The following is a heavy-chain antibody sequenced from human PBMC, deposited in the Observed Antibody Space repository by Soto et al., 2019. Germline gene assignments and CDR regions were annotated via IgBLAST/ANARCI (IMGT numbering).Heavy chain of an antibody. CDR2: ISYDGSNK. V-gene: IGHV3-30*18. CDR1: GFTFSSYG. D-gene: IGHD1-1*01. J-gene: IGHJ6*02. CDR3: AKFTLREPHGGMDV. Sequence: GGSLRLSCAASGFTFSSYGMHWVRQAPGKGLEWVAVISYDGSNKYYADSVKGRFTISRDNSKNTLYLQMNSLRAEDTAVYYCAKFTLREPHGGMDVWGQGTTVTVSS.